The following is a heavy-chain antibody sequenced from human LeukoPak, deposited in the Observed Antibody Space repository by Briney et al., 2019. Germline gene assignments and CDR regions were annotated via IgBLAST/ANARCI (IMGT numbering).Heavy chain of an antibody. CDR3: ARAPPHWVPTAQSATLYAFDI. Sequence: GESLKISCKGSGYSFTSYWIGWVRQAPGKGLEWVSVIYSGGSTYYADSVKGRFTISRDNSKNTLYLQMNSLRAEDTAVYYCARAPPHWVPTAQSATLYAFDIWGQGTLVTVSS. CDR2: IYSGGST. CDR1: GYSFTSYW. D-gene: IGHD2-21*02. J-gene: IGHJ3*02. V-gene: IGHV3-53*01.